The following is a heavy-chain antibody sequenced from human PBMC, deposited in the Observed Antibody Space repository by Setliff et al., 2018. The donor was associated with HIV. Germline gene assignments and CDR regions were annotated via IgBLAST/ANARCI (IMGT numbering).Heavy chain of an antibody. CDR2: INHSGST. CDR1: GGSFSGYY. V-gene: IGHV4-34*01. J-gene: IGHJ4*01. D-gene: IGHD3-22*01. CDR3: SRRTSGGHSSGYYSFHY. Sequence: SETLSLTCADYGGSFSGYYGSGIVQPPGKGLECIGEINHSGSTNHNPSLKSRVTISADTSKKQFSLRLSSVTAADTPVYYCSRRTSGGHSSGYYSFHYWRHAPLVTLSS.